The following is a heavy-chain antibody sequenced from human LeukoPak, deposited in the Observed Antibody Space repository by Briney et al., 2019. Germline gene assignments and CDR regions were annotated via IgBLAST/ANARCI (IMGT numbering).Heavy chain of an antibody. Sequence: GGSLRLSCAVSGFTLTNHGVSWVRQAPEKGLEWVSIITGTGGKYYGDSVKGRFVLSRDNSKNTVYMQMSSLRAEDTATYYCAKDYCRDGNCPFPFLDSWGQGTQVTVPS. J-gene: IGHJ4*02. V-gene: IGHV3-23*01. CDR2: ITGTGGK. CDR1: GFTLTNHG. CDR3: AKDYCRDGNCPFPFLDS. D-gene: IGHD2-15*01.